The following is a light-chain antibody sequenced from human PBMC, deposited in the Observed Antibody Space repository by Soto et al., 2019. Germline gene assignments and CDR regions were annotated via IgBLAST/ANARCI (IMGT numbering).Light chain of an antibody. CDR1: SSNIESNY. Sequence: QSVLTQPPSASGTPGQRVTISCSGSSSNIESNYVYWYQQLPGTAPKLLIYRNNQRPSGVPDRFSGSKSGTSASLAISGLRSEDEGDYYCAAWDDSLSPNYVFGTGTKVTV. CDR2: RNN. CDR3: AAWDDSLSPNYV. J-gene: IGLJ1*01. V-gene: IGLV1-47*01.